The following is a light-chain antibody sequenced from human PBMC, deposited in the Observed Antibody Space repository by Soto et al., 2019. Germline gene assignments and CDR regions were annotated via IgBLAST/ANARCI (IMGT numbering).Light chain of an antibody. CDR3: QHWADYSWT. V-gene: IGKV1-5*03. CDR1: QRLTMW. J-gene: IGKJ1*01. CDR2: KTS. Sequence: DIHMTQSPSTLSASVGDRVTITCRASQRLTMWLAWYQQKPGKAPNLLIYKTSSLESGVPSRFSGSGYGTDFTLTISSLQPDDFANYYRQHWADYSWTVGQATQVDVK.